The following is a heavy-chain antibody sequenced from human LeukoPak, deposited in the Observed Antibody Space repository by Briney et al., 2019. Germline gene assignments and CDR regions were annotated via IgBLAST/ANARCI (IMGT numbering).Heavy chain of an antibody. CDR1: GGSFSDYY. V-gene: IGHV4-34*01. CDR2: INHSGST. J-gene: IGHJ3*02. D-gene: IGHD3-22*01. CDR3: ARRRRIVVVITYAFDI. Sequence: SETLSLTCAVYGGSFSDYYWGWIRQPPGKGLEWIGEINHSGSTNYNPSLKSRVTISVDTSKNQFSLKLSSVTAADTAVYYCARRRRIVVVITYAFDIWGQGTMVTVSS.